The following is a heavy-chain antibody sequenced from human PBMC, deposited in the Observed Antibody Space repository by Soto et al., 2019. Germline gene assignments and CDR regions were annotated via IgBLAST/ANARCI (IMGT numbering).Heavy chain of an antibody. J-gene: IGHJ4*02. CDR1: GGSISSYY. CDR3: ARRLEYDFWSGYYDY. CDR2: IYYSGST. D-gene: IGHD3-3*01. Sequence: SETLSLTCTVSGGSISSYYWSWIRQPPGKGLEWIGYIYYSGSTNYNPSLKSRVTISVDTSKNQFSLKLSSVTAADTAVYYCARRLEYDFWSGYYDYWGQGTLVTVSS. V-gene: IGHV4-59*08.